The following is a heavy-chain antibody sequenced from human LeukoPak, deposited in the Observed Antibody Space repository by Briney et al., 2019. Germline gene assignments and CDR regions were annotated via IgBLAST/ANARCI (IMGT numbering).Heavy chain of an antibody. CDR2: IYSGGST. CDR1: GFAVSSNY. CDR3: ARGWYSSGWYEYYFDY. D-gene: IGHD6-19*01. Sequence: PGGSLRLSCAASGFAVSSNYMSWVRQAPGKGLEWVSVIYSGGSTYYADSVKGRFTISRDNSKNTLYLQMNSPRAEDTAVYYCARGWYSSGWYEYYFDYWGQGTLVTVSS. V-gene: IGHV3-53*01. J-gene: IGHJ4*02.